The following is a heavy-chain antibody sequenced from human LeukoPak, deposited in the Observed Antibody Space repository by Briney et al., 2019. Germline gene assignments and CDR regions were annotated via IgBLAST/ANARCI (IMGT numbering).Heavy chain of an antibody. CDR2: IRYDGSNK. CDR3: AKVPIVD. D-gene: IGHD2-21*01. J-gene: IGHJ4*02. CDR1: GFTFRNSG. V-gene: IGHV3-30*02. Sequence: PGGSLRLSCVASGFTFRNSGMHWVRQAPGKGLEWVAFIRYDGSNKYYADSVKGRFTISRDNSKNTLYLQMNSLRAEDTAVYYCAKVPIVDWGQGNLVTVSS.